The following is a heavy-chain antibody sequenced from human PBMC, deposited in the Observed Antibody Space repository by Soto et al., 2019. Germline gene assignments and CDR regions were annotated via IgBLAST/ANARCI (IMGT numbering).Heavy chain of an antibody. J-gene: IGHJ4*02. D-gene: IGHD2-2*01. Sequence: EVQLLESGGGLVQPGGSLRLSCTASGLTFSTYAMSWVRQAPGKGLEWVSTISDSGSTYYADSVKGRFTISRDNSKNTLYLEMNSLRAEDTAVYYCAKDKGGRYCSRTSCLYSFYYWGQGTLVTVSS. V-gene: IGHV3-23*01. CDR1: GLTFSTYA. CDR3: AKDKGGRYCSRTSCLYSFYY. CDR2: ISDSGST.